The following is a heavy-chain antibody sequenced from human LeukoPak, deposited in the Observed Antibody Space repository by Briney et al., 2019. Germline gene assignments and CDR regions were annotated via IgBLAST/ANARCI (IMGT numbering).Heavy chain of an antibody. V-gene: IGHV4-59*01. Sequence: PSETLSLTCTVSGGSISSYYWSWIRQPPGKGLEWIGYIYYSGSTNHNPSLKSRVTISVDTSKNQFSLKLSSVTAADTAVYYCARVSPRFLEWLPHFDYWGQGTLVTVSS. CDR2: IYYSGST. CDR1: GGSISSYY. D-gene: IGHD3-3*01. CDR3: ARVSPRFLEWLPHFDY. J-gene: IGHJ4*02.